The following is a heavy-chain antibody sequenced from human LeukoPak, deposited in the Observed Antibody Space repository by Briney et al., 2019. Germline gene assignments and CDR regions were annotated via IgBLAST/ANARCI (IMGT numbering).Heavy chain of an antibody. J-gene: IGHJ1*01. V-gene: IGHV3-21*01. CDR3: ATYSSSNGREFQY. Sequence: GGSLRLSCAASGLTFSSYSMNWVRQAPGKGLEWVSSISSSSSYIYYADSVKGRFTISRDNAKNSLYLQMNSLRAEDTAVYYCATYSSSNGREFQYWGQGTLVTVSS. CDR1: GLTFSSYS. CDR2: ISSSSSYI. D-gene: IGHD2-2*01.